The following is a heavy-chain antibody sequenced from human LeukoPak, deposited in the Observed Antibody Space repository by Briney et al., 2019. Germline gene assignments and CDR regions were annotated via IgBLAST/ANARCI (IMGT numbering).Heavy chain of an antibody. V-gene: IGHV3-33*01. CDR1: GFTFSSYG. D-gene: IGHD3-22*01. J-gene: IGHJ4*02. CDR3: AREDYYDSSGYRRQVFGY. Sequence: GGSLRLSCAASGFTFSSYGMHWVRQAPGKGLEWVAVIWYDGSNKYYADSVKGRFTISRDNSKNTLYLQMNSLRAEDTAVYYCAREDYYDSSGYRRQVFGYWGQGTLVTVSS. CDR2: IWYDGSNK.